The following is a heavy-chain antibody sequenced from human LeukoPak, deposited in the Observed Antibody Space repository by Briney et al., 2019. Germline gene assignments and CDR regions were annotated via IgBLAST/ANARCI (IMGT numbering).Heavy chain of an antibody. J-gene: IGHJ4*02. CDR3: ARYCSSTSCYTHRVY. CDR2: ISSSSSYI. D-gene: IGHD2-2*02. V-gene: IGHV3-21*01. Sequence: PGGSLRLSCAASGFTFSSYSMNWVRQAPGKGLEWVSSISSSSSYIYYADSVKGRFTISRDNAKNSLYLQMNSLRAEDTAVYYCARYCSSTSCYTHRVYWGQGTLVTVSS. CDR1: GFTFSSYS.